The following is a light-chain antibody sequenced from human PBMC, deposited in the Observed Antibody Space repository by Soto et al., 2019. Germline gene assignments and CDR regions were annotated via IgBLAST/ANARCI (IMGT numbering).Light chain of an antibody. J-gene: IGLJ3*02. Sequence: QSVLTQPASVSGSPGQSITISCTGTSSDVGSYNYVSWYQHHPGKAPKLLIFEVSNRPSGVSDRFSGSKSGNTASLTISGLQVEDEADYYCASSPSNTPLWALGGGTKVTVL. CDR2: EVS. CDR3: ASSPSNTPLWA. CDR1: SSDVGSYNY. V-gene: IGLV2-14*01.